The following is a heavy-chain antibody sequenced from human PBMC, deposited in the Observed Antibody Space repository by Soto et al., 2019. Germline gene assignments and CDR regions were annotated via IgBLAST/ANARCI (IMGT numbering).Heavy chain of an antibody. V-gene: IGHV1-69*12. CDR2: IIPIFGTA. J-gene: IGHJ6*02. Sequence: QVQLVQSGAEVKKPGSSVKVSCKASGGTFSSYAISWVRQAPVQGLEWVGGIIPIFGTANYAQKFQGRVPSTADESPGTAYMERSSLRSEDTAVYYCARHVPAAGYYYGMDVWGQGTTVTVSS. CDR1: GGTFSSYA. CDR3: ARHVPAAGYYYGMDV. D-gene: IGHD2-2*01.